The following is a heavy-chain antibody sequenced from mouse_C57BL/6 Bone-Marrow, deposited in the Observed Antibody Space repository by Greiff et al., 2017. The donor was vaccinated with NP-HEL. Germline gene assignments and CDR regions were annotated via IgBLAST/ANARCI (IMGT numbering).Heavy chain of an antibody. CDR2: IDPSDSYT. D-gene: IGHD1-3*01. CDR1: GYTFTSYW. J-gene: IGHJ4*01. CDR3: ARRGKESDYYAMDY. V-gene: IGHV1-69*01. Sequence: QVQLKQPGAELVMPGASVKLSCKASGYTFTSYWMHWVKQRPGQGLEWIGEIDPSDSYTNYNQKFKGKSTLTVDKSSSTAYMQLRSLTSEDAAVYYCARRGKESDYYAMDYWGQGTSVTVSS.